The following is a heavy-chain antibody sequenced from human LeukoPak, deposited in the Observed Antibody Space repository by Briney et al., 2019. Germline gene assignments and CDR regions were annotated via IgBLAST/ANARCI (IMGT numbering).Heavy chain of an antibody. J-gene: IGHJ4*02. CDR1: GFTFGEYA. Sequence: GGSLRLSCTGSGFTFGEYAMSWVRQAPGKGLEWVGLIRSKADGGTTEYAASGKVRFTISRDDSKSTAYLQMTSLKTEDTAVYYCTSPGGYWGPGTLVTVSS. CDR2: IRSKADGGTT. V-gene: IGHV3-49*04. D-gene: IGHD3-16*01. CDR3: TSPGGY.